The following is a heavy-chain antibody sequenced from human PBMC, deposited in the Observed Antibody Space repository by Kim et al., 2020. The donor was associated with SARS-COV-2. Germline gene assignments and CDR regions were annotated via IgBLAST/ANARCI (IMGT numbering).Heavy chain of an antibody. Sequence: SVKVSCKASGGTFSSYAISWVRQAPGQGLEWMGGIIPIFGTANYAQKFQGRVTITADESTSTAYMELSSLRSEDTAVYYCAREGNSRGQQNSSSQRDWFDPWGQGTLVTVSS. CDR2: IIPIFGTA. J-gene: IGHJ5*02. CDR1: GGTFSSYA. CDR3: AREGNSRGQQNSSSQRDWFDP. V-gene: IGHV1-69*13. D-gene: IGHD6-13*01.